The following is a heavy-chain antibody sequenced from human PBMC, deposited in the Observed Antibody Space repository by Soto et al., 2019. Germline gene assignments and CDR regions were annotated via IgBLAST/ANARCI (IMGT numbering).Heavy chain of an antibody. CDR1: GDSISNYY. V-gene: IGHV4-59*01. D-gene: IGHD2-8*01. CDR2: INYSGNT. CDR3: ARAEKVYAISRALDI. Sequence: XETLSLTCTVSGDSISNYYWNWIRQPPGKGLEWIGYINYSGNTNYNPSLKSRVTISADTSKNQFSLKLSSVTAADTAVYYCARAEKVYAISRALDIRGKGTMVTVS. J-gene: IGHJ3*02.